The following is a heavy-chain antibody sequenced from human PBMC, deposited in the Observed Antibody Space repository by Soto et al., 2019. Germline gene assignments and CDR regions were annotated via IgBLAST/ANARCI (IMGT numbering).Heavy chain of an antibody. D-gene: IGHD1-7*01. J-gene: IGHJ6*02. CDR3: AKNWNYGSYYYYGMDV. Sequence: QVQLVRSGAEVKKPGSSVKVSCKASGGTFSSYAISWVRQAPGQGLEWMGGIIPIFGTANYAQKFQGRVTITADESTSTAYMELSSLRSEDTAVYYCAKNWNYGSYYYYGMDVWGQGTTVTVSS. CDR1: GGTFSSYA. CDR2: IIPIFGTA. V-gene: IGHV1-69*01.